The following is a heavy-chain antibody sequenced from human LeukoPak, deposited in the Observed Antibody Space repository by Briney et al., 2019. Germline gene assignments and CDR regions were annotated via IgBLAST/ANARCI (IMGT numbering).Heavy chain of an antibody. Sequence: GGSLRLSCAASGFTFSNAWMSWVRQAPGKGLEWVGRIKSKTDGGTTDYAAPVKGRFTISRDESKNTVDLQMNSLKTEDTAVYYCARLVGATSWGQGTLVTVSS. D-gene: IGHD1-26*01. J-gene: IGHJ4*02. CDR2: IKSKTDGGTT. V-gene: IGHV3-15*01. CDR1: GFTFSNAW. CDR3: ARLVGATS.